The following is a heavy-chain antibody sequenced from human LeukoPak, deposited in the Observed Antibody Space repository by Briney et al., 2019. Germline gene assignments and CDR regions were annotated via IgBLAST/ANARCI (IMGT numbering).Heavy chain of an antibody. CDR2: ISYSGDNK. Sequence: PGGSLRLSCAASGFNLTNYAMHWVRQAPGKGLEWVTLISYSGDNKYYADSVKGRFTFSRDKSKNTLYLQMNSLRAEDTAVYYCARGPNYGDSFPNWYFDLWGRGTLVTVSS. CDR3: ARGPNYGDSFPNWYFDL. D-gene: IGHD4-17*01. J-gene: IGHJ2*01. V-gene: IGHV3-30*04. CDR1: GFNLTNYA.